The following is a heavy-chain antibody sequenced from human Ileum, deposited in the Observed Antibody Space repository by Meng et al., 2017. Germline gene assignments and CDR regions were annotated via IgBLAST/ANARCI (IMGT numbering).Heavy chain of an antibody. CDR2: IQSKSYDGAT. V-gene: IGHV3-15*02. J-gene: IGHJ4*02. CDR3: TTGKDY. CDR1: GLTFSNAW. Sequence: DVSLVEPGGALVKPGGSLKLSGVASGLTFSNAWRGWVRQGPGKGLECVGRIQSKSYDGATDYAPLVKGRFTISRDDSKNTLYLEMNSLKTEDTAVYYCTTGKDYWGQGTLVTVSS.